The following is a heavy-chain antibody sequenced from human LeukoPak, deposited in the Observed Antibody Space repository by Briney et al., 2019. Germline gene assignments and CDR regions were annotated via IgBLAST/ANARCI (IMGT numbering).Heavy chain of an antibody. V-gene: IGHV3-7*01. CDR2: IKEDGSEK. D-gene: IGHD3-10*01. CDR1: GITFSNSW. CDR3: ARGGGSGSYYKRELDY. J-gene: IGHJ4*02. Sequence: GGSLRLSCAASGITFSNSWMCWVRQAPGKGLEWVANIKEDGSEKNYVNSVKGRFTISRDNAKNSLYLQMNSLRAEDTAVYYCARGGGSGSYYKRELDYWGQGTLVTVSS.